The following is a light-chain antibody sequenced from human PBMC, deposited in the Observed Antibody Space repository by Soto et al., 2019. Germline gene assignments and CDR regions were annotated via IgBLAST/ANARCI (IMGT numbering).Light chain of an antibody. CDR3: QQYNNWPPRWT. CDR1: QSVTIN. CDR2: GAS. Sequence: EIVMTQSPATLSVFPGERATLSCRVSQSVTINLAWYQQKPGQAPRLLIYGASTRATGIPTRFSGGGSGTEFTLTISSLQSEDFAVYYCQQYNNWPPRWTFGQGTKVEIK. J-gene: IGKJ1*01. V-gene: IGKV3-15*01.